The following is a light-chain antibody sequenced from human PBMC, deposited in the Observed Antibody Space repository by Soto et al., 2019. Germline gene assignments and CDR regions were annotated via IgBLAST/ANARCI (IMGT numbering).Light chain of an antibody. V-gene: IGKV4-1*01. J-gene: IGKJ5*01. CDR1: QSVLSSSNNKNY. Sequence: DIVMTQSPDSLAVSLGERATINCKSSQSVLSSSNNKNYLAWYQQKPGQPPKLLIYWASTRESGVPYRFSGIESGTDFSLTIGNLQAEDVAVYYCQQYYTTPAITFGQGTRLEIK. CDR2: WAS. CDR3: QQYYTTPAIT.